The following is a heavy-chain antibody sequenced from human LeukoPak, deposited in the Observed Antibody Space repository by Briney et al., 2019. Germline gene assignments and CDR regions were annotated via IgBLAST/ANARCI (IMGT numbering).Heavy chain of an antibody. CDR1: GYTFTGYY. CDR2: INPNSGGT. Sequence: ASVKVSCKASGYTFTGYYMHWVRQAPGQGLEWMGWINPNSGGTNYAQKFQGRVTMARDTSISTAYMELSRLRSDDTAVYYCASIIAAAGNTRITRGYWCQGTLVTVSS. J-gene: IGHJ4*02. D-gene: IGHD6-13*01. V-gene: IGHV1-2*02. CDR3: ASIIAAAGNTRITRGY.